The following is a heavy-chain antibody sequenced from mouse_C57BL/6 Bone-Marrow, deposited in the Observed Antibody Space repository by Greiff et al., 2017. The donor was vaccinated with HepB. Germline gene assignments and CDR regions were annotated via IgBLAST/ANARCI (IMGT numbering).Heavy chain of an antibody. CDR3: ARRGVTTDWYFDV. V-gene: IGHV1-69*01. Sequence: VQLQQPGAELVMPGASVKLSCKASGYTFTSYWMHWVKQRPGQGLEWIGEIDPSDSYTNYNQKFKGKSTLTVDKSSSTAYMQLSSLTSEDSAVYYCARRGVTTDWYFDVWGTGTTVTVSS. J-gene: IGHJ1*03. CDR1: GYTFTSYW. CDR2: IDPSDSYT. D-gene: IGHD1-1*01.